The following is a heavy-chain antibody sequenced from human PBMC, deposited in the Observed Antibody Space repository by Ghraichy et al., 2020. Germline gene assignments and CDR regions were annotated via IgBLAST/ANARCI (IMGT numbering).Heavy chain of an antibody. D-gene: IGHD4-11*01. J-gene: IGHJ5*02. CDR2: ISGSAGST. CDR1: GFTFSNYA. CDR3: ATTGSYSNGS. V-gene: IGHV3-23*01. Sequence: GGSLRLSCAASGFTFSNYAMTWVRQAPGKGLEWVAAISGSAGSTYYADSVKGRFTISRDNSKNMLYLQMNSLRAADTALYYCATTGSYSNGSWGQGTLVTVSS.